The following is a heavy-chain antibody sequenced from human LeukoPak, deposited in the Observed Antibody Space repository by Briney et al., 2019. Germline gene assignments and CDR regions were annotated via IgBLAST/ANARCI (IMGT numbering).Heavy chain of an antibody. CDR1: GFTFSYYS. J-gene: IGHJ4*02. V-gene: IGHV3-48*02. Sequence: PWGCLPLSCAASGFTFSYYSMNWVRQAPGKGLEWVSYISGPGSPIDYADSVKGRFTISRDNAKNSLFLQMNSLRDEDTAVYYCARDYNWAFDYWGEGSSASVSS. CDR3: ARDYNWAFDY. D-gene: IGHD5-24*01. CDR2: ISGPGSPI.